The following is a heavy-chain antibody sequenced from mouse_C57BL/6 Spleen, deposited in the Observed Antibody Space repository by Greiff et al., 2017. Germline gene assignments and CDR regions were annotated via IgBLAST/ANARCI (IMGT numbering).Heavy chain of an antibody. CDR2: ISSGSSYT. CDR3: ARGSAYAMDY. J-gene: IGHJ4*01. CDR1: GFTFSSYG. V-gene: IGHV5-6*01. Sequence: EVQLVEPGADFVKPGGSLKLSCAASGFTFSSYGMSWVRQTPDQRLEWVATISSGSSYTYYPDSVKGRFTISRDNAKNTLYLQMSSLKSEDTAMYYCARGSAYAMDYWGQGTSVTVSS.